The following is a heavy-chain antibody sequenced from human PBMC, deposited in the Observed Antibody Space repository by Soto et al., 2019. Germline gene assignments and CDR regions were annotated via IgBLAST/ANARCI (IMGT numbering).Heavy chain of an antibody. D-gene: IGHD5-12*01. CDR3: AHAGYSGYVPPPEPPRVYFDY. V-gene: IGHV2-5*02. J-gene: IGHJ4*02. CDR1: GFSLSTSGVG. Sequence: QITLKESGPTLVKPTQTLTLTCTFSGFSLSTSGVGVGWIRQPPGKALEWLALIYCDDDKRYSPSLKSRLTITKDTSKNQVVLTMTHMDPVDTATYYCAHAGYSGYVPPPEPPRVYFDYWGQGTLVTVSS. CDR2: IYCDDDK.